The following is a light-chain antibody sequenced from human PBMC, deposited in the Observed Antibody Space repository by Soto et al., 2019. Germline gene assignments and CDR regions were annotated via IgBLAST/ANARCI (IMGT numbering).Light chain of an antibody. V-gene: IGKV1-27*01. Sequence: DIQMTQSPSSLSSSVGDRVTITCRTSQDVSNYLAWYHQKPGQDPKLLINAASTMQSAVPSRFSGGGSGTDFSLTISSLEPEDVAEYYCQKYNSAPHTFGRGTKVEIQ. CDR2: AAS. J-gene: IGKJ4*01. CDR3: QKYNSAPHT. CDR1: QDVSNY.